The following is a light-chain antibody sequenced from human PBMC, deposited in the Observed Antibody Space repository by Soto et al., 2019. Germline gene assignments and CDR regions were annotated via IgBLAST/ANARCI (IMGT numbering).Light chain of an antibody. CDR2: DAS. J-gene: IGKJ1*01. CDR1: QTISRS. Sequence: DIQMTQSPSTLSASVGDRVTITCRASQTISRSLAWYQHQPGKAPKLLSYDASTLESGVPSRFSGIGSGTEFSLFIRRLQPDDFATYYCRQCYKGWTFGQGTKVDIK. V-gene: IGKV1-5*01. CDR3: RQCYKGWT.